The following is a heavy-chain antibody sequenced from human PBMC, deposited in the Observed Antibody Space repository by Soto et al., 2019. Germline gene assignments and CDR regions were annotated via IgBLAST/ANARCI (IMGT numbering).Heavy chain of an antibody. D-gene: IGHD1-20*01. V-gene: IGHV1-3*05. J-gene: IGHJ4*02. CDR3: ARGITLPTPLHY. CDR1: GYTFTSSA. CDR2: INAGNGNT. Sequence: QVQLVQSGAEEKKPGASVKVSCKASGYTFTSSAMHWVRQAPGQRLEWMGWINAGNGNTKYSQKFQGRVTITRDTTASTAYMELSSLRSEDTAVYYCARGITLPTPLHYWGQGTLVTVSS.